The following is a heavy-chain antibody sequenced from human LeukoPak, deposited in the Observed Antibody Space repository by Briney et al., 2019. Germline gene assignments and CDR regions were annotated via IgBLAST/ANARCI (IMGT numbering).Heavy chain of an antibody. Sequence: SVKVSCKASGGTFSSYAISWVRQAPGQGREWMGRMIPILGIANYAQKFQGRVTNTADKSASTAYMELSSLRSEDTAVYYCARVLLTGSYSWFDPWGQGTLVTVSS. CDR3: ARVLLTGSYSWFDP. J-gene: IGHJ5*02. D-gene: IGHD3-9*01. V-gene: IGHV1-69*04. CDR1: GGTFSSYA. CDR2: MIPILGIA.